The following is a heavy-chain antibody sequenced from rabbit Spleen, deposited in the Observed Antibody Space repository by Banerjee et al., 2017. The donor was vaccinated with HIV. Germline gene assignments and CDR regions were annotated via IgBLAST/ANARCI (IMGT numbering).Heavy chain of an antibody. CDR1: GFSFSRSYD. CDR2: IYTGNYKT. CDR3: ARGSAAMTMVITGYYYLHL. J-gene: IGHJ4*01. D-gene: IGHD2-1*01. V-gene: IGHV1S40*01. Sequence: QSLEESGGDLVKPGASLTLTCTASGFSFSRSYDMCWVRQAPGKGLEWIACIYTGNYKTYYASWAKGRFTISKTSSTTVTLQMNSLTAADTATYFCARGSAAMTMVITGYYYLHLWGPGTLVTVS.